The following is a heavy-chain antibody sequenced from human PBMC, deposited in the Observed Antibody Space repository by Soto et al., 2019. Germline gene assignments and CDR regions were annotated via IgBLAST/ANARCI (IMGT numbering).Heavy chain of an antibody. V-gene: IGHV3-33*01. J-gene: IGHJ4*02. CDR3: ARDGIDFWSGYYTVRYYFDY. CDR1: GFTFSSYG. CDR2: IWYDGSNK. Sequence: QVQLVESGGGVVQPGRSLRLSCAASGFTFSSYGMHWVRQAPGKGLEWVAVIWYDGSNKYYADSVKGRFTISRDNSKNTLYLQMNSLRAEDTAVYYCARDGIDFWSGYYTVRYYFDYWGQGTLVTVSS. D-gene: IGHD3-3*01.